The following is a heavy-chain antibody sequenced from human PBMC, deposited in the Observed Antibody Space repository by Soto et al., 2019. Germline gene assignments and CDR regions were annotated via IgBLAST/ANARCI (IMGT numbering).Heavy chain of an antibody. D-gene: IGHD3-22*01. CDR2: IYYSGST. V-gene: IGHV4-59*01. CDR1: GGSISSYY. Sequence: SETLSLTCTVSGGSISSYYWSWIRQPPGKGLEWIGYIYYSGSTNYNPSLKSRVTISVDTSKNQFSLKLSSVTAADTAVYYCARGGYYDSSGYSGDAFDIWGQGIMVTV. J-gene: IGHJ3*02. CDR3: ARGGYYDSSGYSGDAFDI.